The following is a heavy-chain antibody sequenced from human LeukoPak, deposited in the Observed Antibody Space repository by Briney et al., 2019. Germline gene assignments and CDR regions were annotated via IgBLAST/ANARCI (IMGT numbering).Heavy chain of an antibody. D-gene: IGHD2-15*01. CDR2: IYYTGRT. J-gene: IGHJ5*02. CDR1: GGSISSSSYY. Sequence: TSETLSLTCTVSGGSISSSSYYWGWIRQPPGKGLEWIGSIYYTGRTYDNPSLKSRVTISVDTSKNQFSLKLSSVTAADTAVYYCARRRAATTYCSGGSCYSEPHWFDPWGQGTLVTVSS. CDR3: ARRRAATTYCSGGSCYSEPHWFDP. V-gene: IGHV4-39*01.